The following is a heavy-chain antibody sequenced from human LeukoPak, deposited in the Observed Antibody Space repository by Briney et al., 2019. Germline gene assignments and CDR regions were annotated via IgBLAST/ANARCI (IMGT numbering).Heavy chain of an antibody. CDR1: GFTFSSYS. D-gene: IGHD2-15*01. CDR2: ISSSSSHI. Sequence: GGSLRLSCAASGFTFSSYSMNWVRQAPGKGLEWVSSISSSSSHIYYADSVKGRFTISRDNAKNSLYLQMNSLRAEDTAVYYCARDWGPRGYCSGGSCYSRPNWFDPWGQGTLVTVSS. CDR3: ARDWGPRGYCSGGSCYSRPNWFDP. V-gene: IGHV3-21*01. J-gene: IGHJ5*02.